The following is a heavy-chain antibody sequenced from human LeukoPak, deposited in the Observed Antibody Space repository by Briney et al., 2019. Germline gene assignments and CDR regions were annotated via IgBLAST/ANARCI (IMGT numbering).Heavy chain of an antibody. V-gene: IGHV2-5*02. J-gene: IGHJ4*02. Sequence: SGPTLVKPTQTLTLTCTFSGFSLSTSGVGVGWIRQPPGKALEWLALIYWDDDKRYSPSLKSRLTITKDHSKNQVVLTMTKMDTVDTATYYCAHSPYCSGGSCYSFYGDYFDYWGQGTLVTVSS. D-gene: IGHD2-15*01. CDR1: GFSLSTSGVG. CDR2: IYWDDDK. CDR3: AHSPYCSGGSCYSFYGDYFDY.